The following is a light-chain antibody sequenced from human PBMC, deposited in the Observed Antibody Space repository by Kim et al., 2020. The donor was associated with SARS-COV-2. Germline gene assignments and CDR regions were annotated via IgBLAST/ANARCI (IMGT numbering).Light chain of an antibody. V-gene: IGKV1-5*03. CDR1: QSISNR. J-gene: IGKJ2*01. CDR3: QQSKSYPYT. CDR2: KAS. Sequence: DIQMTQSPSTLSASVGDRVTMTCRASQSISNRLVWYQQKPGKAPKRLIYKASSLESGVPSTFSGSGSETEFTLTISSLQPDDFATYYCQQSKSYPYTFGQGTKLEI.